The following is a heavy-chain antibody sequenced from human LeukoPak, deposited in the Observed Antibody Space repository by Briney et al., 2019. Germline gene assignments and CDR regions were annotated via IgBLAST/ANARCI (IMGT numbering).Heavy chain of an antibody. D-gene: IGHD7-27*01. Sequence: LSGGSLRLSCAASEFDFSSHAMTWVRQAPGKGLEWVSAISISGSKTYYADSVKGRFTVSRDDSKNTLYLQMNSLRAEDTAVYYCAKDGGLWVSAHWGDSWGRGTLVTVSS. J-gene: IGHJ4*02. V-gene: IGHV3-23*01. CDR2: ISISGSKT. CDR1: EFDFSSHA. CDR3: AKDGGLWVSAHWGDS.